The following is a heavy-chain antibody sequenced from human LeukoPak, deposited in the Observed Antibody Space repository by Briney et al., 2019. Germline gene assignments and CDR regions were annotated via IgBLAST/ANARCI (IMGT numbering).Heavy chain of an antibody. J-gene: IGHJ4*02. CDR1: GFTFDDYA. Sequence: GRSLRLSCAASGFTFDDYAMHWVRQAPGTGLEWVSGISWNSGSIGYADSVKGRFTISRGNAKNSLYLQMNSLRAEDTALYYCAKDAYYDILTGRFDYWGQGTLVTVSS. CDR3: AKDAYYDILTGRFDY. D-gene: IGHD3-9*01. V-gene: IGHV3-9*01. CDR2: ISWNSGSI.